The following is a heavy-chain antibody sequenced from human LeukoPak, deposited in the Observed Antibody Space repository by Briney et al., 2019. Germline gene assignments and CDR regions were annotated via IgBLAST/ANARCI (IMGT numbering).Heavy chain of an antibody. CDR3: ARGRNGDGYNYFDY. V-gene: IGHV1-69*13. Sequence: SVKVSCKASGGTFSSYAISWVRQAPGQGLEWMGGIVPIFGTANYAQKFQGRVTITADESTSTAYMELSSLRSEDTAVYYCARGRNGDGYNYFDYWGQGTLVTVSS. J-gene: IGHJ4*02. CDR2: IVPIFGTA. CDR1: GGTFSSYA. D-gene: IGHD5-24*01.